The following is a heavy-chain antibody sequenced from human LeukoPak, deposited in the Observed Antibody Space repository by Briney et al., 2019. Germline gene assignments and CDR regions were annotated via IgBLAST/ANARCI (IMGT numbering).Heavy chain of an antibody. CDR3: ARWVCSTTSCFYFDY. Sequence: PGGSLRLSCAASGFTFSGYTMTWVRQAPGKGLEWVSSIGNSSTYIYYADSVKGRFTISRDNVQNSLYLQMNSLRAEDTAVYYCARWVCSTTSCFYFDYRGQGTLVVVSS. CDR2: IGNSSTYI. D-gene: IGHD2-2*01. J-gene: IGHJ4*02. V-gene: IGHV3-21*01. CDR1: GFTFSGYT.